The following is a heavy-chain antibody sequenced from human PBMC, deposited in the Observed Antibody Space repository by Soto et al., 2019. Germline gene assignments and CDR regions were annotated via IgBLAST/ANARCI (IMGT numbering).Heavy chain of an antibody. CDR1: GGTFSSYA. CDR2: IIPIFGTA. J-gene: IGHJ5*02. Sequence: QVQLVQSGAEVKKPGSSVKVSCKASGGTFSSYAISWVRQAPGQGLEWMGGIIPIFGTANYAQKFQGRVTITSDKATSTAYMELSSLRSEDTAVYYCARSGKYCSSTSCYPNNWFDPWGQGTLVTVSS. D-gene: IGHD2-2*01. V-gene: IGHV1-69*06. CDR3: ARSGKYCSSTSCYPNNWFDP.